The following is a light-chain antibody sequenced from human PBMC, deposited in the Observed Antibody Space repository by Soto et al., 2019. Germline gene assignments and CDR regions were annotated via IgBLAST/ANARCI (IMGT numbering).Light chain of an antibody. J-gene: IGKJ1*01. CDR1: QRISNW. CDR3: QQYSSYST. Sequence: DIQMTQSPSTLSASVADRVTITCRASQRISNWLAWYQQKPGKAPKLLIYEASRLESGAPSRFSGSGSGTEFTLTISSLQPDDFATYYCQQYSSYSTFGQGTKGEIK. V-gene: IGKV1-5*03. CDR2: EAS.